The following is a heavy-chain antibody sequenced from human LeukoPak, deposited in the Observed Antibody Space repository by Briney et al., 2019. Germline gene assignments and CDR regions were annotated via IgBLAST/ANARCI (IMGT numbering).Heavy chain of an antibody. D-gene: IGHD1-20*01. CDR1: GFTFDDYA. J-gene: IGHJ5*02. V-gene: IGHV3-9*01. CDR3: GGKGITGSSGWFDP. Sequence: GRSLRLSCATSGFTFDDYAMHWVRPAPGEGLGWVSGNSWNRGSIGYADSVKGRFTISRDKGKNSLHLQMNSLRAEDTALYYCGGKGITGSSGWFDPWGQGTLVTVSS. CDR2: NSWNRGSI.